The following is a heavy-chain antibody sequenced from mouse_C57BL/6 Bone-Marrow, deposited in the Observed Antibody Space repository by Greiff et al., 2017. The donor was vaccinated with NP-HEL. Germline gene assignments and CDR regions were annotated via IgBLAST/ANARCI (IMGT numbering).Heavy chain of an antibody. J-gene: IGHJ4*01. D-gene: IGHD3-2*02. CDR1: EYEFPSHD. Sequence: EVKLVESGGGLVQPGESLKLSCESNEYEFPSHDMSWVRKTPEKRLELVAAINSDGGSTYYPDTMERRFIISRDNTKKTLYLQMSSLRSEDTALYYCAIDSSGYRDYYAMDYWGQGTSVTVSS. CDR2: INSDGGST. V-gene: IGHV5-2*03. CDR3: AIDSSGYRDYYAMDY.